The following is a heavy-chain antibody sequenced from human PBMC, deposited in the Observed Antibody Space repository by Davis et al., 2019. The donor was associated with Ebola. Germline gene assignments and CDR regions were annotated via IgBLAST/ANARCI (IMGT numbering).Heavy chain of an antibody. V-gene: IGHV3-23*01. J-gene: IGHJ5*02. CDR2: ISFNGGST. Sequence: PGGSLRLSCAASGFTFSSYAMSWVRQAPGKGLEWVSLISFNGGSTYYADSVKGRFTISRDNSKNTLYLQMSSLRAEDTAVYYCAKTPYGSSLWFDPWGQGTLVTVPS. CDR3: AKTPYGSSLWFDP. CDR1: GFTFSSYA. D-gene: IGHD6-6*01.